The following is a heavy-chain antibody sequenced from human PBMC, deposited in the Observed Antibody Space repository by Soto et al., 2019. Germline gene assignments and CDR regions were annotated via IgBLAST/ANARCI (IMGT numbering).Heavy chain of an antibody. V-gene: IGHV1-8*01. CDR2: MNPNSDNT. CDR3: GRDTMRNDDSSGYWGWFEP. J-gene: IGHJ5*02. CDR1: GYTFTSYD. Sequence: QVQLVQSGAEVKKPGASVKVSCKAAGYTFTSYDINWVRQATGQGLEWMVWMNPNSDNTGYAQKFQVRVTMNRNTSRSTAYMELSSMRTEDKAVYYCGRDTMRNDDSSGYWGWFEPWGQGTLVSVSS. D-gene: IGHD3-22*01.